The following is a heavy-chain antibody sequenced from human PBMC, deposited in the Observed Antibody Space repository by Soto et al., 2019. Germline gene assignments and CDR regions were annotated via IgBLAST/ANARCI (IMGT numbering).Heavy chain of an antibody. J-gene: IGHJ4*02. V-gene: IGHV1-18*01. D-gene: IGHD1-1*01. CDR3: ARGRYGDY. CDR1: GYTFTSYG. Sequence: QVHLVQSGPEVKKPGASVRVSCKASGYTFTSYGITWARQVPGQGLEWMGWISAHNGNTDYAQKLQGRVIVTRDTSTSTAYMELRSLRSDDTAVYYCARGRYGDYWGQGALVTVSS. CDR2: ISAHNGNT.